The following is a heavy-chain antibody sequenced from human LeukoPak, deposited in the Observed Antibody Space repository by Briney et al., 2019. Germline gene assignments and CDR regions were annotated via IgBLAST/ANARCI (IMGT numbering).Heavy chain of an antibody. Sequence: GGSLRLSCAPSGFTFSRHGMHWVRQAPGKGLEWVAIISNDGSRKYYAHSVEGRFTISRDNSKNTLYLQMNSLRAEDTAVYYCARDRRDTEVDYWGQGTLVTVSS. J-gene: IGHJ4*02. CDR2: ISNDGSRK. CDR3: ARDRRDTEVDY. V-gene: IGHV3-30*03. CDR1: GFTFSRHG. D-gene: IGHD5-18*01.